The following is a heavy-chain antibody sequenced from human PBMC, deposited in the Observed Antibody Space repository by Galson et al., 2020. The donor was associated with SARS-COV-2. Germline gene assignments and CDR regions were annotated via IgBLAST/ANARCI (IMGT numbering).Heavy chain of an antibody. CDR2: MNPNSGNT. CDR1: GYTFTSYD. Sequence: ASVKVSCKASGYTFTSYDINWVRQATGQGLEWMGWMNPNSGNTGYAQKFQGRVTMTRNTSISTAYMELSSLRSEDTAVYYCARGSGTWIQLWLGHYYYMDVWGKGTTVTVSS. CDR3: ARGSGTWIQLWLGHYYYMDV. V-gene: IGHV1-8*01. J-gene: IGHJ6*03. D-gene: IGHD5-18*01.